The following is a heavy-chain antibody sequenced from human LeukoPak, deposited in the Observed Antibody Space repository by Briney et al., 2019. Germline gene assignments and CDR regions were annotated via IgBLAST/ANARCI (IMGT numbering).Heavy chain of an antibody. D-gene: IGHD1-26*01. CDR3: ARDPGPYSGSLPGGVFDY. CDR1: GGSFSGYY. Sequence: SETLSLTCAVYGGSFSGYYWSWIRQPPGKGLEWIGEINHSGSTNYNPSLKSRVTISVDTSKNQFSLKLSSVTAADTAVYYCARDPGPYSGSLPGGVFDYWGQGTLVTVSS. V-gene: IGHV4-34*01. J-gene: IGHJ4*02. CDR2: INHSGST.